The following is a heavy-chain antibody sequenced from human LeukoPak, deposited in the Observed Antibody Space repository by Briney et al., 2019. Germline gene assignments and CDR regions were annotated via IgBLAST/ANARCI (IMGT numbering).Heavy chain of an antibody. CDR3: ASTYSSSWYGSSLDY. Sequence: VASVKVSCKAFGGTFSSYAISWVRQAPGQGLEWMGGIIPIFGTANYAQKFQGRVTITTDESTSTDYMEVSSLRSDDTAVYYCASTYSSSWYGSSLDYWGQGTLVTVSS. CDR1: GGTFSSYA. D-gene: IGHD6-13*01. J-gene: IGHJ4*02. CDR2: IIPIFGTA. V-gene: IGHV1-69*05.